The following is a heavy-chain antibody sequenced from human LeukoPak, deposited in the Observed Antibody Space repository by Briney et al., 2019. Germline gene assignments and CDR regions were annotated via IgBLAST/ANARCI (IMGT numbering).Heavy chain of an antibody. V-gene: IGHV3-30*03. CDR3: ARGRGRIAVAVEFDY. CDR2: ISSDGSNK. Sequence: GGSLRLSCAASGFTFSSYGMHWVRQAPGKGLEWVAVISSDGSNKYYADSVKGRFTISRDNSKNTLYLQVNSLRADDTAVYYCARGRGRIAVAVEFDYWGQGTLATVSS. J-gene: IGHJ4*02. CDR1: GFTFSSYG. D-gene: IGHD6-19*01.